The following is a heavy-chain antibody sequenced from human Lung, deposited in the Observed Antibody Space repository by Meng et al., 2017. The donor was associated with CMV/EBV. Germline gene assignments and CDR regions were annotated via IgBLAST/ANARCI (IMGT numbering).Heavy chain of an antibody. CDR3: ATYNGYSLFCDY. D-gene: IGHD5-18*01. V-gene: IGHV3-48*03. CDR2: ISTRGTTI. Sequence: GGSLRLXCATSGFTFSGYEMNWVRQAPGKGLEWVSYISTRGTTIYYADSVKGRFTISRDNAKGSLFLQMNNLRAEDTAIYYCATYNGYSLFCDYWVQGALVTVSS. CDR1: GFTFSGYE. J-gene: IGHJ4*02.